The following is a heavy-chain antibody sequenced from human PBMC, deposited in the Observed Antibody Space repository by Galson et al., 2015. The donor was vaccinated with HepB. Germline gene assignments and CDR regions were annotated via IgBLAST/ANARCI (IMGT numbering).Heavy chain of an antibody. CDR1: GFTFSSSA. Sequence: SVKVSCKASGFTFSSSAVQWVRQTRGQRLEWIGWIVVGSGDTNSAQKFQERVTITRDMSTSTAYMELRGLRSDDTAVYYCATFGKVNWDYVFDHWGQGTLVTVSS. D-gene: IGHD1-7*01. V-gene: IGHV1-58*01. CDR2: IVVGSGDT. CDR3: ATFGKVNWDYVFDH. J-gene: IGHJ4*02.